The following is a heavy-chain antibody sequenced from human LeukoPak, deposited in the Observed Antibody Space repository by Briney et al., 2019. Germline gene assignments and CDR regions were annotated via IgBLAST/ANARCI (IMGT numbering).Heavy chain of an antibody. CDR3: ARLPSWELLGSFDY. D-gene: IGHD1-26*01. J-gene: IGHJ4*02. CDR2: IYPGDSDT. CDR1: GYSFTSYW. Sequence: PGESLKISCKGSGYSFTSYWIGWGRQMPGKGLEGMGIIYPGDSDTRYSPSFQGQVTISADKSISTAYLQWSSLKASDTAMYYCARLPSWELLGSFDYWGQGTLVTVSS. V-gene: IGHV5-51*01.